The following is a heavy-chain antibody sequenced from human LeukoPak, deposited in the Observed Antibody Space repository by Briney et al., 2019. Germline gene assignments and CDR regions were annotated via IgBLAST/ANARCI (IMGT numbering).Heavy chain of an antibody. CDR2: INSDGIYT. CDR3: ARDYYASGSPNDW. Sequence: QPGESLRLSCAASGFTFSSYWMHWVRQAPGKGLVWVSRINSDGIYTNYADSVKGRFTISRDNARNTLYLQMNSLRAEDTAVYYCARDYYASGSPNDWWGQGTLVTVSS. V-gene: IGHV3-74*01. J-gene: IGHJ4*02. CDR1: GFTFSSYW. D-gene: IGHD3-10*01.